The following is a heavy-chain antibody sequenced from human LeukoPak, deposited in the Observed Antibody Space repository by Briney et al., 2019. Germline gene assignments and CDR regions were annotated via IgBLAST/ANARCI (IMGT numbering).Heavy chain of an antibody. CDR1: GYTFTGYY. D-gene: IGHD1-26*01. CDR2: INPNSGGT. J-gene: IGHJ4*02. Sequence: ASVKVSCKASGYTFTGYYMHWVRQAPGQGLEWMGWINPNSGGTNYAQKFQGRVTMTRDTSISTAYMELSRLRSDDTAVYYCARDSGAVEATGVGFDYWGQGTLVTVSS. CDR3: ARDSGAVEATGVGFDY. V-gene: IGHV1-2*02.